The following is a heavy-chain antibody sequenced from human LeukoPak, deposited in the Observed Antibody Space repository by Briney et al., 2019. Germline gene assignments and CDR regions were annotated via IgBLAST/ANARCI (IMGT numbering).Heavy chain of an antibody. Sequence: SETLSLTCSVSGASISSGSNYWGWIRQPPGKTLEWIGSIYSSGSTYYNSSLQSRVIIIIDTPKNHFSLTLSSVTAADTAVYYCARVYYSNSYDYWYFDLWGRGTLVTVSS. CDR1: GASISSGSNY. J-gene: IGHJ2*01. D-gene: IGHD6-13*01. CDR2: IYSSGST. V-gene: IGHV4-39*07. CDR3: ARVYYSNSYDYWYFDL.